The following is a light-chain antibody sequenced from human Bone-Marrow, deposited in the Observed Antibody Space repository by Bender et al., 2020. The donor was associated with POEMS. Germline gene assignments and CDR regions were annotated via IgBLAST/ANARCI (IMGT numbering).Light chain of an antibody. Sequence: QSALTQPASVSGSPGQSITISCTGTSSDVGYYNYVSWYQQHPGKAPKLLIYEVRKRPSGVSNRFSGSKSDNTASLTISGLQAEDEADYYCSSFTSSSTRVFGTGTKLTVL. CDR2: EVR. J-gene: IGLJ1*01. V-gene: IGLV2-14*01. CDR1: SSDVGYYNY. CDR3: SSFTSSSTRV.